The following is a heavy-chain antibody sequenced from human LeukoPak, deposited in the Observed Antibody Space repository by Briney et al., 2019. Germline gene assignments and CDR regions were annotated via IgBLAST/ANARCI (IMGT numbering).Heavy chain of an antibody. Sequence: PGGSLRLSCAASRFTFSSYAMSWVRQAPGKGLEWVSTITGNGGTTYYADSVKGRFTISRDNSENTLYLQMDSLRAADTAVYYCTKDRGPYYYDSNGYYDYWGQRTLVTVSS. CDR1: RFTFSSYA. CDR2: ITGNGGTT. V-gene: IGHV3-23*01. D-gene: IGHD3-22*01. CDR3: TKDRGPYYYDSNGYYDY. J-gene: IGHJ4*02.